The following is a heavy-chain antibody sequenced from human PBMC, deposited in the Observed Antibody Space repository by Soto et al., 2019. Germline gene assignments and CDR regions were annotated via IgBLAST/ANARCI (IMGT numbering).Heavy chain of an antibody. CDR2: INHSGST. D-gene: IGHD1-1*01. CDR1: GGSFSGYY. Sequence: SETLSLTCAVYGGSFSGYYWSWIRQPPGKGLEWIGEINHSGSTNYNPSLKSRVTISVDTSKNQFSLKLSSVTAADTAVYYCARGGSIREGNGKNYYYYGMDVWGQGTTVTVSS. V-gene: IGHV4-34*01. CDR3: ARGGSIREGNGKNYYYYGMDV. J-gene: IGHJ6*02.